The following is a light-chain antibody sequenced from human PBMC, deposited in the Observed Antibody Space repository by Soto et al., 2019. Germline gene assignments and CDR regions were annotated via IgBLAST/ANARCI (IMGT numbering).Light chain of an antibody. CDR3: QSYDSSLSGVV. Sequence: QSVLPQPPSVSVAPGQRVTISCTGSSSNIGAGYDVHWYQQLPGTAPKLLIYGNSNRPSGVPDRFSGSKSGTSAALAITGLQAEDEADYYCQSYDSSLSGVVFGGGTKLTVL. V-gene: IGLV1-40*01. J-gene: IGLJ2*01. CDR2: GNS. CDR1: SSNIGAGYD.